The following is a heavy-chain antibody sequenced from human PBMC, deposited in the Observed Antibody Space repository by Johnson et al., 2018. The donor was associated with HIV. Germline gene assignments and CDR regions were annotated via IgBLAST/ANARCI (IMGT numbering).Heavy chain of an antibody. CDR2: IYSGGST. J-gene: IGHJ3*02. Sequence: VQLVESGGGLVQPGGSLRLSCAASGFTVSRNYMSWVRQAPGKGLEWVSVIYSGGSTYYADSVKGRFTISRDNSKTTLYLQMNSLRDEDTAVYYCANSLLLDAFNIWGQGTMVTVSS. D-gene: IGHD2-15*01. CDR1: GFTVSRNY. V-gene: IGHV3-66*01. CDR3: ANSLLLDAFNI.